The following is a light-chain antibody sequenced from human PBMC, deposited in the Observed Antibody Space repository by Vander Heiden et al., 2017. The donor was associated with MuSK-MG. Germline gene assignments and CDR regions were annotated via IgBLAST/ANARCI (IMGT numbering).Light chain of an antibody. Sequence: DTVMTQPPDSLAVSVGESAIVSCKSSKSVLYISNYKNYLARYQQKPGQPPKLLIYWSSTRESGVPDRFSGSGSATNFTLTISSLQAEDVAVYYCQQDDITPRTFGQGTKVEIK. J-gene: IGKJ1*01. CDR1: KSVLYISNYKNY. CDR3: QQDDITPRT. CDR2: WSS. V-gene: IGKV4-1*01.